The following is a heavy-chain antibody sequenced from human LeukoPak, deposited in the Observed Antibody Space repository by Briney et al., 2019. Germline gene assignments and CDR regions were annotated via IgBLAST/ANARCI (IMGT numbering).Heavy chain of an antibody. J-gene: IGHJ4*02. CDR3: AKDISRASGWYGAPDY. Sequence: GASVKVSCKASGYTFTSYAMNWVRQAPGQGLEWMGWINTNTGNPTYAQGFTGRFVFSLDTSVSTAYLQISSLKAEDTALYYCAKDISRASGWYGAPDYWGQGTLVTVSS. V-gene: IGHV7-4-1*02. D-gene: IGHD6-19*01. CDR2: INTNTGNP. CDR1: GYTFTSYA.